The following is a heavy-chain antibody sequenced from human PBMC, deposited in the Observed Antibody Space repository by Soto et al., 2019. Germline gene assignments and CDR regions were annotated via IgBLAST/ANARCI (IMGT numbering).Heavy chain of an antibody. J-gene: IGHJ5*02. V-gene: IGHV1-69*12. CDR3: ARGYCISTSCYGNWFDP. CDR2: IIPIFGTA. D-gene: IGHD2-2*01. CDR1: GGTFSSYA. Sequence: QVQLVQSGAAVKKPGSSVKVSCKASGGTFSSYAISWVRQAPGQGLEWMGGIIPIFGTANYAQKFQGRVTITADESTSTAYMELSSLRSEDTAVYYCARGYCISTSCYGNWFDPWGQGTLVTVSS.